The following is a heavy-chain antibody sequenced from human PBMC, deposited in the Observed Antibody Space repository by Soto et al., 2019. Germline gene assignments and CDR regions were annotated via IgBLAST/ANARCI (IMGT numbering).Heavy chain of an antibody. D-gene: IGHD3-22*01. CDR3: ARVGPWVPYYYDSSPYTFENWFDP. CDR1: GYSISSGYY. Sequence: SETLSLTCAVSGYSISSGYYWGWLRQPPGKGLEWIGSIYRGGSTYYNPSLNSRVTLSIDMTNNHVSLLLNSVTAADTAVYYCARVGPWVPYYYDSSPYTFENWFDPWGQGTLVTVSS. V-gene: IGHV4-38-2*01. J-gene: IGHJ5*02. CDR2: IYRGGST.